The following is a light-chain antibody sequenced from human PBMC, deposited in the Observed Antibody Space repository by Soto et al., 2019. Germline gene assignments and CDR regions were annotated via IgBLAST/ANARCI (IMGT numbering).Light chain of an antibody. CDR2: STS. V-gene: IGKV3-20*01. J-gene: IGKJ1*01. Sequence: EIVLTQSPGTLSLSPGERATLSCRASQSISSTYLAWYQHKPGQAPRLLIYSTSSRATGIPERFSGSGSGTHSPLTISRLEPEDFALFYCQQSGSSPWTFGQGTKVEIK. CDR1: QSISSTY. CDR3: QQSGSSPWT.